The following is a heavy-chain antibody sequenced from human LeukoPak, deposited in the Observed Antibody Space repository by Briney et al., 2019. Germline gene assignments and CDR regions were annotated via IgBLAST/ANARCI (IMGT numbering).Heavy chain of an antibody. CDR1: GFTFSNYA. J-gene: IGHJ4*02. CDR3: AKNQGQWLVPVDY. Sequence: PGGPLRLSCAASGFTFSNYAMSWVRQAPGKGLEWVSSMSGSGGSTYYADSVKGRFTISRDNSKNTLYLQMNNLRAEDTALYYCAKNQGQWLVPVDYWGQGTLVTVSS. CDR2: MSGSGGST. D-gene: IGHD6-19*01. V-gene: IGHV3-23*01.